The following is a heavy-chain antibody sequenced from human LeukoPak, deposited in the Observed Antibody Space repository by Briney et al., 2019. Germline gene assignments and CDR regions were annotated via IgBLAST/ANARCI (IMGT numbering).Heavy chain of an antibody. Sequence: MASETLSLTCTVSGGSISSGDYYWSWIRQPPGKGLEWIGYIYYSGSTYYNPSLKSRVTISVATSKNQFSLKLSSVTAADTAVYYCARVTVTTIDYWGQGTLVTVSS. D-gene: IGHD4-11*01. V-gene: IGHV4-30-4*01. J-gene: IGHJ4*02. CDR3: ARVTVTTIDY. CDR1: GGSISSGDYY. CDR2: IYYSGST.